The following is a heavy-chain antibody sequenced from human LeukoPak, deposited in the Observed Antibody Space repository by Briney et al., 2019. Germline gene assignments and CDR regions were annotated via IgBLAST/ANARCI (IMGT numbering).Heavy chain of an antibody. CDR1: GYSICSRYY. J-gene: IGHJ4*02. Sequence: SETLSLTCAVSGYSICSRYYWGWIRQPPGKGLEWIGSIYHSESTYYNPSLKSRVTISVDTSKNQFSLKLRSVTAADTAVYYCARDGIVGPTNFDYWGQGTLVTVSS. CDR2: IYHSEST. D-gene: IGHD3-22*01. CDR3: ARDGIVGPTNFDY. V-gene: IGHV4-38-2*02.